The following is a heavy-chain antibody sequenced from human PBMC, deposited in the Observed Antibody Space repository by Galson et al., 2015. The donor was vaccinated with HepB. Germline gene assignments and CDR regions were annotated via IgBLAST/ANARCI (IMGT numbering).Heavy chain of an antibody. Sequence: SVKVSCKTSGGTFSSYAISWVRQAPGQGLEWMGGIIPTFGTANYAQKFQGRVTITADESTSTAYMELSSLRSEDTAVYYCARGPLEPLGYYGMDVWGQGTTVTVSS. D-gene: IGHD1-1*01. V-gene: IGHV1-69*13. CDR2: IIPTFGTA. CDR1: GGTFSSYA. J-gene: IGHJ6*02. CDR3: ARGPLEPLGYYGMDV.